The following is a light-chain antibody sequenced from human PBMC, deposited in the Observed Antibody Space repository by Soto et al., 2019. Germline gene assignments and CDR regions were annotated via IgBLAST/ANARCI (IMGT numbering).Light chain of an antibody. CDR1: QSVSSN. CDR2: GAS. Sequence: EIVMTHSPATLSVSPGERATRSCRASQSVSSNLAWYQQKPGQAPRLLIYGASTRATGIPARFSGSGSGTEFTLTISSLQSEDFAVYYCQQYNNFPATFGQGTKVDI. V-gene: IGKV3-15*01. J-gene: IGKJ1*01. CDR3: QQYNNFPAT.